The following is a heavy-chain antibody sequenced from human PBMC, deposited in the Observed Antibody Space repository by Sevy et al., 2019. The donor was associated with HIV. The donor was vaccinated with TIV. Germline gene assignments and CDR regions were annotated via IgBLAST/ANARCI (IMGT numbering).Heavy chain of an antibody. J-gene: IGHJ5*02. CDR3: ARDITMVRGAWFDP. CDR2: IYYSGST. V-gene: IGHV4-31*02. CDR1: GFTFSNYAMH. D-gene: IGHD3-10*01. Sequence: LRLSCSASGFTFSNYAMHWVRQAPGKGLEWIGYIYYSGSTYYNPSLKSRVTISVDTSKNQFSLKLSSVTAADTAVYYCARDITMVRGAWFDPWGQGTLVTVSS.